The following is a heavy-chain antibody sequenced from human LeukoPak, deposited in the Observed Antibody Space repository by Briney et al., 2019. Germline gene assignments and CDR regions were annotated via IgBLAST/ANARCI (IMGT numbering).Heavy chain of an antibody. CDR2: IRYDGSNK. V-gene: IGHV3-30*02. CDR1: GFTFSSYG. CDR3: AKDGVDSESTYFYYYYYMDD. Sequence: PGGSLRLSCAASGFTFSSYGMHWVRQAPGKGLEWVAFIRYDGSNKYYADSVKGRFTISRDNSKNTLYLQMNSLRAEDTAVYYCAKDGVDSESTYFYYYYYMDDWGKGTTVTVSS. J-gene: IGHJ6*03. D-gene: IGHD3-10*01.